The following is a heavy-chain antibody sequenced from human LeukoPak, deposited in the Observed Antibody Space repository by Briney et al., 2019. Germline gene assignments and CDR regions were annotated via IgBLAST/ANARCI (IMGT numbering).Heavy chain of an antibody. Sequence: SETLSLTCTVSGYSISSGYYWGWIRQPPGKGLEWIGSIYHSGSTYYNPSLKSRVTISVDTSKNQFSLKLSSVTAADTAVYYRARDGYSGSDALWGQGTLVTVSS. CDR1: GYSISSGYY. V-gene: IGHV4-38-2*02. CDR2: IYHSGST. D-gene: IGHD5-12*01. CDR3: ARDGYSGSDAL. J-gene: IGHJ4*02.